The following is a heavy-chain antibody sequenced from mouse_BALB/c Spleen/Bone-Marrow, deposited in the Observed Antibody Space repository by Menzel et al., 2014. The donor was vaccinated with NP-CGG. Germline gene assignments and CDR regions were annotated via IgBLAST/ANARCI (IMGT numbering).Heavy chain of an antibody. CDR2: INSNGGST. V-gene: IGHV5-6-3*01. CDR1: GFTFSSNG. D-gene: IGHD2-4*01. CDR3: ARDYDYDY. J-gene: IGHJ2*01. Sequence: EVQGVESGGGLVQPGGSLKLSGAASGFTFSSNGMSWVRQTPNKRLGLVATINSNGGSTYYPDSVKGRFTISRDNAKNTLYLQMSSLKSEDTAMYYCARDYDYDYWGQGTTLTVSS.